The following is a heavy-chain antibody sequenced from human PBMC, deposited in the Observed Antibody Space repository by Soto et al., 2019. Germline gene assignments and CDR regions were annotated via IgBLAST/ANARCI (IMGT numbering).Heavy chain of an antibody. V-gene: IGHV3-72*01. CDR3: ARVSSSGWIYFDY. J-gene: IGHJ4*02. Sequence: PGGSLRLSCAASGFTFSDHYMDWVRQAPGKGLEWVGRSRSKANSYTTEYAASVKGRFTISRDDSKNSLYLQMNSLKTEDTAVYYCARVSSSGWIYFDYWGQGTLVTVSS. CDR2: SRSKANSYTT. D-gene: IGHD6-19*01. CDR1: GFTFSDHY.